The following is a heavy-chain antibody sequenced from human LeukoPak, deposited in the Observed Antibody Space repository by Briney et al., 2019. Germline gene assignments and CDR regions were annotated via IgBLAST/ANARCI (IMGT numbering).Heavy chain of an antibody. CDR1: GFTFSGSA. CDR3: TRHGDFHIVDY. Sequence: GGSLRLSCAASGFTFSGSAMHWVRQASGKGLEWVGRIRSKANSYATAYAAPVKGRFTISRDDSKNTAYLQMNSLKTEDTAVYYCTRHGDFHIVDYWGQGTLVTVSS. D-gene: IGHD2/OR15-2a*01. CDR2: IRSKANSYAT. J-gene: IGHJ4*02. V-gene: IGHV3-73*01.